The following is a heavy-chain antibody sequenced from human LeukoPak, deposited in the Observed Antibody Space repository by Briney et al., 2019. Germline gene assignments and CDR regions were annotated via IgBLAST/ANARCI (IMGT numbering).Heavy chain of an antibody. D-gene: IGHD3-10*01. Sequence: PSETLSLTCAVYGGSISGYYWSWIRQPPGKGLEWIGEINHSGSTNYNPSLKSRVTISVNTSKNQFSLNLSPVTAADTAVYYCARTWFGDYWGQGTLVTVSS. J-gene: IGHJ4*02. CDR3: ARTWFGDY. CDR2: INHSGST. V-gene: IGHV4-34*01. CDR1: GGSISGYY.